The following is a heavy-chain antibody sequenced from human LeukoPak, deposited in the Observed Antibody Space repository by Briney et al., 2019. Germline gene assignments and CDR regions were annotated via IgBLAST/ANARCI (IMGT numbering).Heavy chain of an antibody. CDR1: GYTFTSYA. CDR3: ARDDGPIYGDYAAFDI. J-gene: IGHJ3*02. V-gene: IGHV7-4-1*02. Sequence: GASVKVSCKASGYTFTSYAMNWVRQAPGQGLEWMGWINTNTGNPTYAQGFTGRFVFSLDTSVSPAYLQISSLKAEDTAVYSCARDDGPIYGDYAAFDIWGQGTMVTVSS. CDR2: INTNTGNP. D-gene: IGHD4-17*01.